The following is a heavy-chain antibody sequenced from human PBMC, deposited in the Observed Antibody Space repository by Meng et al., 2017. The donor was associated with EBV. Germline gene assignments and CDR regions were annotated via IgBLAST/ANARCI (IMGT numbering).Heavy chain of an antibody. CDR1: RGHFSSDA. Sequence: VQLVQSVDGVKKPGSSVKVSREASRGHFSSDAISWVRQAPGQGLEWMGGIIPIFGTANYVQKFQGRVTITADKSTSTAYMELSSLRSEDTAVYYCARAEIAAAGRLDYWGQGTLVTVSS. CDR2: IIPIFGTA. CDR3: ARAEIAAAGRLDY. J-gene: IGHJ4*02. V-gene: IGHV1-69*06. D-gene: IGHD6-13*01.